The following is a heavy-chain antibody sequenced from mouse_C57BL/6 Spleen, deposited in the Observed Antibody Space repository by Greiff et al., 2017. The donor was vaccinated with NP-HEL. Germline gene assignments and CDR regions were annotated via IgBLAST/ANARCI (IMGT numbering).Heavy chain of an antibody. V-gene: IGHV5-6*01. CDR1: GFTFSSYG. J-gene: IGHJ4*01. CDR2: ISTGGSYT. Sequence: EVQVEESGGDLVKPGGSLKLSCAASGFTFSSYGMSWVRQTPDKRLEWVGTISTGGSYTYYPYSVRRRFSMSRDHAKNTLYLHMSSLKSEDTAMYYCARLDDYYAMDYWGQGTSVTVSS. CDR3: ARLDDYYAMDY.